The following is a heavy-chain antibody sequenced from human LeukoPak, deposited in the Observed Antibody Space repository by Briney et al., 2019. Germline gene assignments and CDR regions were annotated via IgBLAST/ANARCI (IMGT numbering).Heavy chain of an antibody. D-gene: IGHD3-22*01. Sequence: SGGSLRLSCAASGFTFSSYAMSWVRQAPGKGLEWVSAVSGSGGSTYYADSVKGRFTIPRDNSKNTLYLQMNSLRAEDTAVYYCAKGFGGEVVVIIMWDAFDIWGQGTMVTVSS. V-gene: IGHV3-23*01. CDR3: AKGFGGEVVVIIMWDAFDI. CDR2: VSGSGGST. CDR1: GFTFSSYA. J-gene: IGHJ3*02.